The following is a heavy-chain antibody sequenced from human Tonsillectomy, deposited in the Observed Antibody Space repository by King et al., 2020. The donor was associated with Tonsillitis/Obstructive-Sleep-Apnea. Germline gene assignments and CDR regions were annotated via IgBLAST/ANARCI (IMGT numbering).Heavy chain of an antibody. J-gene: IGHJ6*02. CDR2: TYYRSKWYN. Sequence: VQLQQSGPGLVKPSQTLSLTCAISGDSVSSNSAAWNWIRQSPSRGLEWLGRTYYRSKWYNDYAVSVKSRVTINPDTSKNHFSLHLSSVTPEDTAVYYCIRSNWNAFGYYHGMDVWGPGTTVTVSS. V-gene: IGHV6-1*01. CDR1: GDSVSSNSAA. CDR3: IRSNWNAFGYYHGMDV. D-gene: IGHD1-20*01.